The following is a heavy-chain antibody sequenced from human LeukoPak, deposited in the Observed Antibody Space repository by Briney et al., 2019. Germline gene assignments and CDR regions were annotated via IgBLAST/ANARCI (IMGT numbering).Heavy chain of an antibody. Sequence: SETLSVTCAVYGGSFSGYYWSWIRQPPGNGLEWIGEINHSGSTNYNPSLKSRVTISVDTSKNQFSLKLSSVTAADTAVYYCARSRGQQLVASHSYGMDVWGQGTTVTVSS. J-gene: IGHJ6*02. V-gene: IGHV4-34*01. CDR3: ARSRGQQLVASHSYGMDV. CDR2: INHSGST. CDR1: GGSFSGYY. D-gene: IGHD6-13*01.